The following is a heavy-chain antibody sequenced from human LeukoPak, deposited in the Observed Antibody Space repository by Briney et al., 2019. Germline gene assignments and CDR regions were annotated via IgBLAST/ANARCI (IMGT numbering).Heavy chain of an antibody. V-gene: IGHV3-21*01. CDR3: ARVPGSYYYYYMDV. CDR2: ISSSSSYI. CDR1: GFTFSSYS. J-gene: IGHJ6*03. D-gene: IGHD1-26*01. Sequence: PGGSLRLSCAASGFTFSSYSTNWVRQAPGKGLEWVSSISSSSSYIYYAESVKGRFTLSRDNAKNSLYLQMNSLRAEDTAVYYCARVPGSYYYYYMDVWGKGTTVTVSS.